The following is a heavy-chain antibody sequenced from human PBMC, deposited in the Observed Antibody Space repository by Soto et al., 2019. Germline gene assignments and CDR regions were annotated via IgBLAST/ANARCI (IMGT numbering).Heavy chain of an antibody. D-gene: IGHD2-15*01. V-gene: IGHV5-51*01. CDR1: GYSFTSYW. CDR3: ARSGPNCSGGSCLDY. Sequence: GESLKISCKGSGYSFTSYWIGWVRQMPGKGLEWMGIIYPGDSDTRYSPSFQGQVTISADKSISTAYLQWSSLKASDTAMYYCARSGPNCSGGSCLDYWGQGTLVTVSS. CDR2: IYPGDSDT. J-gene: IGHJ4*02.